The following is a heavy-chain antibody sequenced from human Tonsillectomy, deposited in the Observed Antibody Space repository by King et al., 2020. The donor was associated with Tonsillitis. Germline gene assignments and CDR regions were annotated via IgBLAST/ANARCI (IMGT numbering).Heavy chain of an antibody. D-gene: IGHD3-3*01. CDR3: AKRVTIFGGNGLDI. CDR2: MNPNSGNT. J-gene: IGHJ3*02. V-gene: IGHV1-8*01. Sequence: VQLVESGAEVKKPGASVKVSCKASGHTFTSYDINWVRQATGQGLEWMGWMNPNSGNTGYAQRFQGRVTMTRNTSISTAYMGLYNLRSEDTAVYYCAKRVTIFGGNGLDIWGQGTMVAVSS. CDR1: GHTFTSYD.